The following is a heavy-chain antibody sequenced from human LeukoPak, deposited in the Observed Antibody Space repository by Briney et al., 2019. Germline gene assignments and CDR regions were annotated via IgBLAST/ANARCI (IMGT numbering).Heavy chain of an antibody. D-gene: IGHD2-2*02. CDR1: GFNFSIYS. Sequence: PGGSLRLSCAASGFNFSIYSMNWVRQAPGKGLEWVSYITRSSTTIYYADSVKGRFTISRDNAKNSLYLQMNSLRAEDTAVYYCANLGKYCRGFSCYKWGQGTLVTVSS. J-gene: IGHJ4*02. V-gene: IGHV3-48*01. CDR2: ITRSSTTI. CDR3: ANLGKYCRGFSCYK.